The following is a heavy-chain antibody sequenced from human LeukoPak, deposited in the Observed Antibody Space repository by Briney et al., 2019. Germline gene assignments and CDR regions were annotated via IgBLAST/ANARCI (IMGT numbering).Heavy chain of an antibody. D-gene: IGHD3-10*01. Sequence: GSLRLSCAASGFTFSTYTMNWVRQAPGKGLEWVSSISTSSIYIYYADSLKGRFTISRDNAKNSLYLPMSSLRAEDTAMYYCARSLWFGDSNLDYWGQGTLVTVSS. CDR3: ARSLWFGDSNLDY. CDR1: GFTFSTYT. CDR2: ISTSSIYI. J-gene: IGHJ4*02. V-gene: IGHV3-21*01.